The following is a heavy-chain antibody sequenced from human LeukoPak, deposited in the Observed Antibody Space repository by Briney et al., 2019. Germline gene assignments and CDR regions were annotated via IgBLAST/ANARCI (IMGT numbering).Heavy chain of an antibody. Sequence: QPGRSLRLSCVVSGFTFSRYWMNWVRQAPGKGLEWVANIHEDGSDKYYVDSVKGRFTISRDNAKNSLYLQMNSLTAEDTALYYCARTLRLGTPRAFDIWGRGTMVTVSS. CDR2: IHEDGSDK. CDR1: GFTFSRYW. CDR3: ARTLRLGTPRAFDI. D-gene: IGHD1-14*01. V-gene: IGHV3-7*05. J-gene: IGHJ3*02.